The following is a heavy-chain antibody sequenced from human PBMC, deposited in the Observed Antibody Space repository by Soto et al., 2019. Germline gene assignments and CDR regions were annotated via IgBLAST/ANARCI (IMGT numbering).Heavy chain of an antibody. J-gene: IGHJ4*02. CDR3: ASETGSSGFDY. CDR2: INPSGGST. D-gene: IGHD3-22*01. V-gene: IGHV1-46*01. CDR1: GCTFTIYY. Sequence: ASVKVSCKSSGCTFTIYYMHCLRQAPGQWLEWMVIINPSGGSTSYAQKFQGRVTMTRDTSTSTVYMELSSLRSEDTAVYYCASETGSSGFDYWGQGTLVTVSS.